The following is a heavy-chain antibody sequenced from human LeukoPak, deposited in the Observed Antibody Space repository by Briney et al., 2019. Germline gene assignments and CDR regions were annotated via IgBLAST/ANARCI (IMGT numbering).Heavy chain of an antibody. Sequence: GRSLRLSCAASGFTFSSYGMHWVRQAPGRGLEWVAVISYDGSNKYYADSVKGRFTISRDNSKNTLYLQMHSLRAEDTAMYFCAKEPSYFDSWGQGTLVTASS. V-gene: IGHV3-30*18. CDR2: ISYDGSNK. J-gene: IGHJ4*02. CDR3: AKEPSYFDS. CDR1: GFTFSSYG.